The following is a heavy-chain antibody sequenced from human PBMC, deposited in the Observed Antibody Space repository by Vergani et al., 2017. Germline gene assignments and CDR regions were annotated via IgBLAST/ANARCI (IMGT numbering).Heavy chain of an antibody. CDR3: ARVGRGGYYGDLGISWFDP. CDR2: IIPIFGTA. D-gene: IGHD4-17*01. J-gene: IGHJ5*02. CDR1: GGTFSSYA. V-gene: IGHV1-69*13. Sequence: QVQLVQSGAEVKKPGSSVKVSCKASGGTFSSYAISWVRQAPGQGLEWMGGIIPIFGTANYAQKFQGRVTITADESTSTAYMELSSLRTEDTAVYYCARVGRGGYYGDLGISWFDPWGQGTLVTVSS.